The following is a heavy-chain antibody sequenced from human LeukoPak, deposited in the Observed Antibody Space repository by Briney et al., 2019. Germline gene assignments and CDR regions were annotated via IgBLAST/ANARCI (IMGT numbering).Heavy chain of an antibody. J-gene: IGHJ4*02. V-gene: IGHV4-4*02. D-gene: IGHD1-1*01. CDR1: GGSISSSNW. CDR2: IYHSGST. CDR3: ARVSWNDGGDSDY. Sequence: SETLSLTCAVSGGSISSSNWWSWVRQPPGKGLEWIGEIYHSGSTNYNPSLKSRVTISVDKSKNQFSLKLNSVTAADTAVYYCARVSWNDGGDSDYWGKGILVTV.